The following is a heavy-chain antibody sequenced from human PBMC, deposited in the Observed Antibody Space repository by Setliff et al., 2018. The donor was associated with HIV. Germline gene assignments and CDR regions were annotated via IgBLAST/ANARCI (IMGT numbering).Heavy chain of an antibody. V-gene: IGHV4-39*01. CDR2: IYYSGAT. CDR1: GGSISSSSYY. Sequence: PSETLSLTCTVSGGSISSSSYYWGWIRQPPGKGLEWIGSIYYSGATYYNPSLKSRVTLSVDTSNNQFSLKLSSVTAADTAVYYCARHLRWELPYYFDYWGLGTLVTVSS. D-gene: IGHD1-26*01. J-gene: IGHJ4*02. CDR3: ARHLRWELPYYFDY.